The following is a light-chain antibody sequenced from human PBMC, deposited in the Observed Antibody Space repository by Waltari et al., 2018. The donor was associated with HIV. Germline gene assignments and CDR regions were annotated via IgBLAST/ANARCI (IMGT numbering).Light chain of an antibody. V-gene: IGLV3-9*01. CDR2: QTF. Sequence: SYLLTQAPSVSVAPGQTATITCGGAYLGRKTVRWFQQKPGQAPLLVIFQTFNRPSGVPERFSGSNAANTATLTISGAQLADEGDYYCQVWDSSTVIFGSGT. CDR1: YLGRKT. J-gene: IGLJ1*01. CDR3: QVWDSSTVI.